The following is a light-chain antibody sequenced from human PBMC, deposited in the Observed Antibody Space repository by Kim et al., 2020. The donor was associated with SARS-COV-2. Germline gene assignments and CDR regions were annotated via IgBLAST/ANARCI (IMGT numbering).Light chain of an antibody. Sequence: SVALGQTAKMTCGGRNIGNRNVHCYQQRPGQPPVLVIYNINNRPSGIPERFSGSTSGNTATLTISRAQAGDEADYHCQVWDSSTWVFGGGTQLTVL. CDR2: NIN. J-gene: IGLJ3*02. CDR1: NIGNRN. V-gene: IGLV3-9*01. CDR3: QVWDSSTWV.